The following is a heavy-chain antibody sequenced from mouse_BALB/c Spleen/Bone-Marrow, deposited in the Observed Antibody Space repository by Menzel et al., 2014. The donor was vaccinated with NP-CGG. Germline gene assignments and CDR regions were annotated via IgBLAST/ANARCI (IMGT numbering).Heavy chain of an antibody. CDR3: ARYDYGVYFDY. V-gene: IGHV14-3*02. CDR1: GFNIKDTY. J-gene: IGHJ2*01. CDR2: IDPANGNT. Sequence: DVKLVESGAEVVKPGASVKLSCTASGFNIKDTYMHWVKQRPGQGLEWIGRIDPANGNTKYDPKFQGKTTITADTSSNTAYLQLSSLTSEDTAVYYCARYDYGVYFDYWGQGTTLTVSP. D-gene: IGHD2-4*01.